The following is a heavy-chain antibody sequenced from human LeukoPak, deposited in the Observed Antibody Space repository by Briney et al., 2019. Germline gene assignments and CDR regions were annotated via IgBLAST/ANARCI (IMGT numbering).Heavy chain of an antibody. CDR3: ARLEDDYSNRGAFDY. V-gene: IGHV4-59*08. D-gene: IGHD4-11*01. CDR2: IYYSGST. Sequence: SSETLSLTCTVSGGSISSYYWSWIRQTPGKGLEWIGYIYYSGSTNYNPSLKSRVTISVDTSKNQFSLKLSSVTAADTAVYYCARLEDDYSNRGAFDYWGQGTLVTVSS. J-gene: IGHJ4*02. CDR1: GGSISSYY.